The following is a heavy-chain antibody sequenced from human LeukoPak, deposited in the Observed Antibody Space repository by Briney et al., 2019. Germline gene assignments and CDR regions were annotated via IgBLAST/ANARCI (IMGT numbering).Heavy chain of an antibody. D-gene: IGHD3-10*01. CDR2: INPNSGGT. Sequence: ASVKVSCKASGYTFTDYYMQWVRQAPGQGLEWMGWINPNSGGTHYVQRFQGWVTMTRDTSISTAYMELSRLTSDDTAVYYCANHIRGVYYFDYWGQGTLVTVSS. CDR3: ANHIRGVYYFDY. V-gene: IGHV1-2*04. J-gene: IGHJ4*02. CDR1: GYTFTDYY.